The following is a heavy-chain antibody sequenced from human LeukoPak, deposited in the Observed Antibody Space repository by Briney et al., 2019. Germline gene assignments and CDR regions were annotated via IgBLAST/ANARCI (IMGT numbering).Heavy chain of an antibody. CDR3: ARDAARRVRYFDWLLYRIDAFDI. J-gene: IGHJ3*02. Sequence: GASVKVSCKASGYTFTSYDINWVRQATGHGLEWMGWMNPNSGNTGYAQKFQGRVTMTRNTSISTAYMELSSLRSEDTAVYYCARDAARRVRYFDWLLYRIDAFDIWGQGTMVTVSS. D-gene: IGHD3-9*01. CDR1: GYTFTSYD. CDR2: MNPNSGNT. V-gene: IGHV1-8*01.